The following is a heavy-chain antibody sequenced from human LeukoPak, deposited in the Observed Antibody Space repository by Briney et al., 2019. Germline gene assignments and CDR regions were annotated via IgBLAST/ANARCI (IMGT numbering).Heavy chain of an antibody. J-gene: IGHJ4*02. D-gene: IGHD2-15*01. CDR2: IYPGDSDT. CDR3: ARVVCGGSCYSGTHYVDY. V-gene: IGHV5-51*01. Sequence: KAGESLKISCKGSGYSFTSYWIGWVRQMPGKGLEWMGIIYPGDSDTRYSPSFQGQVTISADKSISTAYLQRSSLKASDTAMYYCARVVCGGSCYSGTHYVDYWGQGTLVTVSS. CDR1: GYSFTSYW.